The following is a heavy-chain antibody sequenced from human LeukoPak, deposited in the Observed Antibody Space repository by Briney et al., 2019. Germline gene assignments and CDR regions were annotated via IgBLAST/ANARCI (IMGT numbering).Heavy chain of an antibody. CDR3: ASSNWNYYNY. CDR2: IKQDGSQK. V-gene: IGHV3-7*05. J-gene: IGHJ4*02. Sequence: GGSLRLSCAASGLTFTNHAMHWVRQAPGKGLEWVANIKQDGSQKYYVDSVKGRFTISRDNAKNSLYLQMDSLRAEDSAVYYCASSNWNYYNYWGQGTLVTVSS. D-gene: IGHD1-20*01. CDR1: GLTFTNHA.